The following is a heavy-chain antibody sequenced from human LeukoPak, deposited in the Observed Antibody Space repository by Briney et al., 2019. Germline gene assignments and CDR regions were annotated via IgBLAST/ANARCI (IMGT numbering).Heavy chain of an antibody. J-gene: IGHJ3*02. CDR2: ISGSGGST. V-gene: IGHV3-23*01. CDR1: GFTFSSYA. D-gene: IGHD3-3*01. CDR3: AKDVTYDFWSGYLDAFDI. Sequence: GGSLRLSCAASGFTFSSYAMSWVRQAPGKGLEWVSAISGSGGSTYYADSVKGRFTISRDNSKNTLYPQMNSLRAEDTAVYYCAKDVTYDFWSGYLDAFDIWGQGTMVTVSS.